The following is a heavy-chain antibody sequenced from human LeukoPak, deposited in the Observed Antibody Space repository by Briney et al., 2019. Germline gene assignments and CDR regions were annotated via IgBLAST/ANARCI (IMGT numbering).Heavy chain of an antibody. D-gene: IGHD6-19*01. CDR3: ASRIAVAGTDYFDY. V-gene: IGHV4-39*01. CDR2: IYYSGST. Sequence: PSETLSLTCTVSGGSISSSSYYWGWIRQPPGKGLEWIGSIYYSGSTYYNPSLKSRVTISVDTSKNQFSLKLSSVTAADTAVYYCASRIAVAGTDYFDYWAREPWSPSPQ. CDR1: GGSISSSSYY. J-gene: IGHJ4*02.